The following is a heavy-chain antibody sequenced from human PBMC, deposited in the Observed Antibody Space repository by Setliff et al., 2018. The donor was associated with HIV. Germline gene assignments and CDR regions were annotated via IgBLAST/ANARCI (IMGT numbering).Heavy chain of an antibody. CDR2: IHYSGNT. CDR1: RDSINGHW. J-gene: IGHJ3*02. V-gene: IGHV4-59*11. CDR3: ARYKCINFACVGFDI. D-gene: IGHD3-9*01. Sequence: SETLSLTCTVSRDSINGHWWSWIRQPPGKGLEWTGSIHYSGNTHYNPSLKSRLTMSVDTSKIQVSLKLTSVTAADTAVYYCARYKCINFACVGFDIWGQGTVVTVSS.